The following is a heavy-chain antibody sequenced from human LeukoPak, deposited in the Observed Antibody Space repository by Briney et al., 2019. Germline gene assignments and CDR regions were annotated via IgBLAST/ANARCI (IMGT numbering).Heavy chain of an antibody. CDR1: GFTVSSNF. D-gene: IGHD1-26*01. Sequence: GGSLRLSCAASGFTVSSNFMSWFRQAPGKGLEWVLVLYTGGSTHYADSVKGRFTISRDISKNTVYLQMNSLRAEDTAVYYCAKDVGKWESLHFFDYWGQGTLVTVSS. J-gene: IGHJ4*02. V-gene: IGHV3-53*01. CDR3: AKDVGKWESLHFFDY. CDR2: LYTGGST.